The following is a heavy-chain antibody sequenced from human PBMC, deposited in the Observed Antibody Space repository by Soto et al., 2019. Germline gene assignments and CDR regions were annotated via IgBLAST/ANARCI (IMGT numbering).Heavy chain of an antibody. J-gene: IGHJ6*02. CDR2: IIPIFGTA. CDR3: ARDPGRNDFWSGLGVDHYYGMDV. Sequence: ASVKVSCKASGGTFSSYAISWVRQAPGQGLEWMGGIIPIFGTANYAQKFQGRVTITADESTSTAYMELSSLRSEDTAVYYCARDPGRNDFWSGLGVDHYYGMDVWGQGTTVTVSS. CDR1: GGTFSSYA. V-gene: IGHV1-69*13. D-gene: IGHD3-3*01.